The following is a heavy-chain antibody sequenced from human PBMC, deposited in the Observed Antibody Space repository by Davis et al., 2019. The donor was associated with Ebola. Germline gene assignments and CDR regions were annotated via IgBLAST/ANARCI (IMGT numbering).Heavy chain of an antibody. CDR3: AKEAVTTDYYYYSMDV. CDR2: IWYDGSRK. J-gene: IGHJ6*02. Sequence: PGGSLRLSCAASGFAFQNYAIHWVRQAPDKGLEWVAVIWYDGSRKYYGDSVKGRFTISRDNSNNLLYLQMNSLRAEDTAVYYCAKEAVTTDYYYYSMDVWGQGTTVTVSS. V-gene: IGHV3-30*04. D-gene: IGHD4-17*01. CDR1: GFAFQNYA.